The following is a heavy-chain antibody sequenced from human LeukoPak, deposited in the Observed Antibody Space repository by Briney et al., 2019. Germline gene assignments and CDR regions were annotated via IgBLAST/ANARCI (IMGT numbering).Heavy chain of an antibody. CDR3: AYSSSWYDIDY. D-gene: IGHD6-13*01. V-gene: IGHV4-4*07. CDR2: IYTSGST. Sequence: SETLSLTCTVSGGSISSYYWSWIRQPAGKGLEWIGRIYTSGSTNYNPSLKSRVTISVDTSKNQFSLKLSSVTAADTAVYYCAYSSSWYDIDYWGQGTLVTVSS. CDR1: GGSISSYY. J-gene: IGHJ4*02.